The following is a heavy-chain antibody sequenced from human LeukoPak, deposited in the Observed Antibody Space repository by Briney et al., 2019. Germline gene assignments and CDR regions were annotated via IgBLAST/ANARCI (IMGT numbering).Heavy chain of an antibody. CDR2: IKQDGSEK. V-gene: IGHV3-7*01. J-gene: IGHJ6*03. Sequence: GGSLRLSCAASGFTFSSYWMSWVRQAPGKGLEWVANIKQDGSEKYYVDSVKGRFTISRDNAKNSLYLQMNSLRAEDTAVYYCARSPEEGVRTSSIYMDVWGKGTTVTISS. CDR1: GFTFSSYW. CDR3: ARSPEEGVRTSSIYMDV. D-gene: IGHD3-10*01.